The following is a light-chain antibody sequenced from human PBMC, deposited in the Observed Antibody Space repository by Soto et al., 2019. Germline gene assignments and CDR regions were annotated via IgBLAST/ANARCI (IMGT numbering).Light chain of an antibody. J-gene: IGKJ1*01. CDR3: QHYAASPRT. CDR1: QSVNDNY. Sequence: EIVLTQSPGTLSLSPRERATLSCRASQSVNDNYLAWYQHKPGQAPRLLIYGASSRAPGIPDRFSGSGSGTDFTLTISSLELEDFAIYYCQHYAASPRTFGQGTQVEVK. V-gene: IGKV3-20*01. CDR2: GAS.